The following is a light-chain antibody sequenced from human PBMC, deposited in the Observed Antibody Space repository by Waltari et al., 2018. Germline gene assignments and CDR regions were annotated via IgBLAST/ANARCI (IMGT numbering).Light chain of an antibody. CDR1: SRDIGAYDY. Sequence: QSALTQPRSVPGSPGQSVTISCTGTSRDIGAYDYVCWYQQHPGKPPKRIIYDVTDRPSGVPDRFSGSKSGNTASLTISGLQAEDEADYYCCSYAGSYTYVFGTGTKVTVL. J-gene: IGLJ1*01. V-gene: IGLV2-11*01. CDR3: CSYAGSYTYV. CDR2: DVT.